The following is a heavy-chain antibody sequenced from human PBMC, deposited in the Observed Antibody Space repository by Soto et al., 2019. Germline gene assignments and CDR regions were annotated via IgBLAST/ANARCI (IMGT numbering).Heavy chain of an antibody. Sequence: GGSLRLSCAASGFTFSSYGMHWVRQAPGKGLEWVAVISYDGSNKYYADSVKGRFTISRDNSKNTLYLQMNSLRAEDTAVYYCAKEGRDGYNYYYYGMDVWGQGTTVTVSS. V-gene: IGHV3-30*18. CDR2: ISYDGSNK. J-gene: IGHJ6*02. CDR3: AKEGRDGYNYYYYGMDV. D-gene: IGHD5-12*01. CDR1: GFTFSSYG.